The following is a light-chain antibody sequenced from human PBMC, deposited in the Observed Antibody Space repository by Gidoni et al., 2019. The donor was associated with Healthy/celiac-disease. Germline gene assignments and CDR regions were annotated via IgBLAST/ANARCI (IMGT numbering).Light chain of an antibody. CDR1: QSVLYSSNNKNY. V-gene: IGKV4-1*01. J-gene: IGKJ3*01. CDR3: QQYYSTLFT. CDR2: WAS. Sequence: DIVMTQSPDSLAVSLGERATINCKSSQSVLYSSNNKNYLAWYQQKPGKPPKLHIYWASTRESGVPDRFSGSGSGTDFTLTISSLQAEDVAVYYCQQYYSTLFTFGPGTKVDIK.